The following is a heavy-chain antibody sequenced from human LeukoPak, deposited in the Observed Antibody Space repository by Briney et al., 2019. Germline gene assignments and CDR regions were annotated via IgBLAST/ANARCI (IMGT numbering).Heavy chain of an antibody. D-gene: IGHD2-8*01. CDR1: GFTFSSYS. V-gene: IGHV3-30*04. CDR2: ISYDIYSK. Sequence: TGGSLRLSCAASGFTFSSYSMHWVRQAPGKGLEWVAVISYDIYSKYYADSVRGRFTISRDNSENTLYLQMNSLRGEDTAVYYCARDAWSIRSYFDYWGQGTLVTVSS. J-gene: IGHJ4*02. CDR3: ARDAWSIRSYFDY.